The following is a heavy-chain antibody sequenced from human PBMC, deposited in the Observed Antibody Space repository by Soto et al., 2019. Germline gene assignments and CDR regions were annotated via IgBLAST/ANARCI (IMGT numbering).Heavy chain of an antibody. J-gene: IGHJ4*02. CDR1: GGSIGTYY. Sequence: SETLSLTCTISGGSIGTYYWSWIRRPPGKGLEWIGYIHYSGTTHCNPSLKSRVTVSTSTSESQFSLKLSSVTAADTAVYYCARYYCPSGTYYSFDYWGQGILVTVSS. CDR3: ARYYCPSGTYYSFDY. D-gene: IGHD3-10*01. CDR2: IHYSGTT. V-gene: IGHV4-59*01.